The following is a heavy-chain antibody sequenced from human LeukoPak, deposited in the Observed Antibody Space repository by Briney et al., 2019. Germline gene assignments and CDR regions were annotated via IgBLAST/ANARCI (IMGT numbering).Heavy chain of an antibody. J-gene: IGHJ4*02. CDR1: GGTFSSYA. CDR2: IIPIFGKA. D-gene: IGHD1-26*01. V-gene: IGHV1-69*13. CDR3: ARDRLVGASTCFAY. Sequence: SVKVSCKASGGTFSSYAINWVRQAPGQGLEWMGGIIPIFGKAKYAQKFQGRVTITADESTSTAYMELSSLRSEDTAVYYCARDRLVGASTCFAYWGQGTLVAVSS.